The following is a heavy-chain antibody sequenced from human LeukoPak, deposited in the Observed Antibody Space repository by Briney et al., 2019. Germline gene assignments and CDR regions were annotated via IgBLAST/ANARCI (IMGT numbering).Heavy chain of an antibody. J-gene: IGHJ4*02. Sequence: PGRSLRLSCAASGFTFSSYGMHWVRQAPGKGLEWVAVISYDGSNKYYADSVKGRFTISRDNSKNALYLQMNSPRAEDTAVYYCAKDVAAAGIGFDYWGQGTLVTVSS. D-gene: IGHD6-13*01. V-gene: IGHV3-30*18. CDR1: GFTFSSYG. CDR2: ISYDGSNK. CDR3: AKDVAAAGIGFDY.